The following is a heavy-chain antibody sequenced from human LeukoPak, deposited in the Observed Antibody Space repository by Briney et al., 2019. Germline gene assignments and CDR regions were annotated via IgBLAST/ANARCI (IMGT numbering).Heavy chain of an antibody. V-gene: IGHV1-18*01. D-gene: IGHD2-15*01. J-gene: IGHJ4*02. Sequence: ASVKVSCKASGYTFTSYGISWVRQAPGQGLEWMGWISAYNGNTNYAQKLQGRVTMTTDTSTSTAYMELRSLRSDDTAVYYCAREGLGYCSGGSCYSDYFDYWGQGTLATVSS. CDR1: GYTFTSYG. CDR2: ISAYNGNT. CDR3: AREGLGYCSGGSCYSDYFDY.